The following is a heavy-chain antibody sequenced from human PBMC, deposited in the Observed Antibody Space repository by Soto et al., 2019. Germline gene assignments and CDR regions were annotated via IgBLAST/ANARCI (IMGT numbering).Heavy chain of an antibody. CDR2: VQMSGTR. J-gene: IGHJ1*01. CDR1: GASVRSYH. Sequence: SETLSLTCAVSGASVRSYHWSWIRQAAGKGLEWIGRVQMSGTRNYNPSLKTRVTMSLDTSRNEVSLTMTNVDPEDTATYFCAHSPAPRVYFQHWGEGTLVTVSS. V-gene: IGHV4-4*07. CDR3: AHSPAPRVYFQH. D-gene: IGHD3-10*01.